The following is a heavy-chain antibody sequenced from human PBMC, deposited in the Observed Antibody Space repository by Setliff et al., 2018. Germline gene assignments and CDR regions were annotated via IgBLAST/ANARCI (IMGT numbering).Heavy chain of an antibody. CDR3: VRHLWGRWMAASSDYFDY. J-gene: IGHJ4*02. V-gene: IGHV4-34*01. Sequence: SETLSLTCAVYGDSFSDYYWSWIRQPPGKGLEWIEEINHRGSTNYSPSLRSRVTMSVDTSKTQLSLKLSTVTAADTAVYYCVRHLWGRWMAASSDYFDYWGQGSLVTVSS. CDR1: GDSFSDYY. CDR2: INHRGST. D-gene: IGHD3-3*02.